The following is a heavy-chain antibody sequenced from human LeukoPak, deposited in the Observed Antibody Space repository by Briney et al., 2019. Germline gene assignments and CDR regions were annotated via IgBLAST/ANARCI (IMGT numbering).Heavy chain of an antibody. Sequence: GRPLRLSCAASGFTFDDYAMHWVRQAPGKGPEWVSGISWNSGSIGYADSVKGRFTISRDNAKNSLYLQMNSLRAEDTALYYCAKNTLDYWGQGTLVTVSS. CDR1: GFTFDDYA. CDR2: ISWNSGSI. V-gene: IGHV3-9*01. J-gene: IGHJ4*02. CDR3: AKNTLDY.